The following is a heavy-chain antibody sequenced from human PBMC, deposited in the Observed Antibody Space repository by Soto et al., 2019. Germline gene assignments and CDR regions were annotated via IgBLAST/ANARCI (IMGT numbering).Heavy chain of an antibody. CDR1: GFTFSSYS. D-gene: IGHD2-2*01. V-gene: IGHV3-21*01. Sequence: GGSLRLSCAASGFTFSSYSMNWVRQAPGKGLEWVSSISSSSSYIYYADSVKGRFTISRDNAKNSLYLQMNSLRAEDTAVYYCAKGSPSVGSSSWFDPWGQGTLVTVSS. CDR3: AKGSPSVGSSSWFDP. CDR2: ISSSSSYI. J-gene: IGHJ5*02.